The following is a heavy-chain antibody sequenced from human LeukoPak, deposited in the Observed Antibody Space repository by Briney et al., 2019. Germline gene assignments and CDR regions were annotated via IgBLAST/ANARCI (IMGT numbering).Heavy chain of an antibody. CDR2: ISAYNGNA. CDR1: GYTFTNYG. D-gene: IGHD2-2*01. V-gene: IGHV1-18*01. Sequence: ASVKVSCKASGYTFTNYGISWVRQAPGQGLEWMGWISAYNGNANYAQKLQGRVTMTTDTSTSTAYMELRSLTSDDTAVYYCARVGAYCTSTSCLDYWGQGTLVTVSS. J-gene: IGHJ4*02. CDR3: ARVGAYCTSTSCLDY.